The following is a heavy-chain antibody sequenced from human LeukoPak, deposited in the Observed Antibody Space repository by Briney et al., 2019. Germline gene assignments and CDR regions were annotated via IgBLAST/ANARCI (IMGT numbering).Heavy chain of an antibody. CDR3: ARGAQREQWLWSAEYFQH. CDR1: GFTFSDYY. Sequence: PGGSLRLSCAASGFTFSDYYMSWIRQATGKGLEWVSYISSSSSYTNYADSVKGRFTISRDNAKNSLYLQMNSLRAEDTAVYYCARGAQREQWLWSAEYFQHWGQGTLVTVSS. J-gene: IGHJ1*01. D-gene: IGHD6-19*01. CDR2: ISSSSSYT. V-gene: IGHV3-11*06.